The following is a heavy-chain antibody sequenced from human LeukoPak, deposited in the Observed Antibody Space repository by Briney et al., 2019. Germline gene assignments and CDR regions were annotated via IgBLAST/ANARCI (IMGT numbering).Heavy chain of an antibody. Sequence: SETLSLTRAVNGGSFSGYYWSWIRQPPGKGLEWIGEINHSGSTNYNPSLKSRVTISVDTSKNQFSLKLSSVTAADTAVYYCARGRGRAARSFDYWGQGTLVTVSS. CDR3: ARGRGRAARSFDY. J-gene: IGHJ4*02. D-gene: IGHD6-6*01. CDR2: INHSGST. CDR1: GGSFSGYY. V-gene: IGHV4-34*01.